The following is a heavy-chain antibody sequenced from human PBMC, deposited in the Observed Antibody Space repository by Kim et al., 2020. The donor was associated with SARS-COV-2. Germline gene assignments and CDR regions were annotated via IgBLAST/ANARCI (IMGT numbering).Heavy chain of an antibody. CDR3: ARDGYYDILTGYPAMDV. CDR2: INAGNGNT. J-gene: IGHJ6*03. V-gene: IGHV1-3*01. CDR1: GYTFTSYA. Sequence: ASVKVSCKASGYTFTSYAMHWVRQAPGQRLEWMGWINAGNGNTKYSQKFQGRVTITRDTSASTAYMELSSLRSEDTAVYYCARDGYYDILTGYPAMDVWGKGTTVTVSS. D-gene: IGHD3-9*01.